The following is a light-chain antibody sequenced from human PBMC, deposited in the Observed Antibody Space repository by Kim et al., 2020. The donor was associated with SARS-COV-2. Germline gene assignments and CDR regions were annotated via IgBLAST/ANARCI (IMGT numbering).Light chain of an antibody. CDR1: SSNIGSNT. Sequence: ELTQPPSASGTPGQRVTISCSGSSSNIGSNTVNWYQQLPGTAPKLLIYSNNQRPSGVPDRFSGSKSGTSASLAISGLQSEDEADYYCAAWDDSLNGYVFGTGTRSPS. V-gene: IGLV1-44*01. CDR3: AAWDDSLNGYV. CDR2: SNN. J-gene: IGLJ1*01.